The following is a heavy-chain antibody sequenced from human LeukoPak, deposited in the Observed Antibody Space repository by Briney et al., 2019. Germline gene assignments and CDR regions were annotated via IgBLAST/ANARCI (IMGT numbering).Heavy chain of an antibody. CDR3: ARAVPAATVYNWFDP. CDR2: IYYSGST. CDR1: GGSISSYY. V-gene: IGHV4-59*08. J-gene: IGHJ5*02. D-gene: IGHD2-2*01. Sequence: SETLSLTCTVSGGSISSYYWSWIRQPPGKGLEWIGYIYYSGSTYYNPSLQSRVTISVDTSKNQFSLKLSSVTATDTAVYYCARAVPAATVYNWFDPWGQGTLVTVSS.